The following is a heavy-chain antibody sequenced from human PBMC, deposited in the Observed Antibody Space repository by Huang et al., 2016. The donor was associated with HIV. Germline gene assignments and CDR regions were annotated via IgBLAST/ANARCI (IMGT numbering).Heavy chain of an antibody. CDR3: ARGSLEYSVSSSLDY. CDR2: FMPVVDSP. J-gene: IGHJ4*02. V-gene: IGHV1-69*11. Sequence: QVQLLQSGAEVKKPGSSVKVSCKASGGPFRSYSIAWVRQAPGQGLEWRASFMPVVDSPNYGQKLQGRGRVTADEYTSTGYMELRDLRPDDTAVYFCARGSLEYSVSSSLDYWGQGTHVTVSS. D-gene: IGHD4-4*01. CDR1: GGPFRSYS.